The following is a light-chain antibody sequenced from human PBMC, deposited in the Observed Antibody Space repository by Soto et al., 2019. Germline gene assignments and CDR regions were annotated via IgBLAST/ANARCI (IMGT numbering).Light chain of an antibody. CDR2: EVS. V-gene: IGLV2-14*01. CDR1: SSDVGGYNY. CDR3: TSYTSSITYV. Sequence: QSVLTQPASVSGSPGQSITISCTGTSSDVGGYNYVSWYQQHPGKAPKLMIYEVSNRPSGVSNRFSGSKSGNTASLTISGLPAEDEADYYCTSYTSSITYVFGPGTKVTVL. J-gene: IGLJ1*01.